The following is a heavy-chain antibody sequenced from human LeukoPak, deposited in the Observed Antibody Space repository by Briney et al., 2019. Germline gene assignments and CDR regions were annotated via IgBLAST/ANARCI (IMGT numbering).Heavy chain of an antibody. J-gene: IGHJ5*02. Sequence: PSETLSLTCTVSGGSVSSGSYYWSWIRQPPGKGLEWIGYIYYSGSTNYNPSLKSRVTISVDTSKNQFSLKLRSVTAADTAVYYCAGGYYDVLTGLSWFDPWGQGTLVTVSS. CDR3: AGGYYDVLTGLSWFDP. V-gene: IGHV4-61*01. CDR1: GGSVSSGSYY. D-gene: IGHD3-9*01. CDR2: IYYSGST.